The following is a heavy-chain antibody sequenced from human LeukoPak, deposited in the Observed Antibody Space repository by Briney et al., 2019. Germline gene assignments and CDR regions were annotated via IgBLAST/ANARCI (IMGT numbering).Heavy chain of an antibody. Sequence: PGGSLRLSCAASGFTFSSYAMSWVRQAPGKGLEWVSAISGSGGSTYYADSVKGRFTISRDNSKNTLYLQMNSLRAEDTAVYYCAKSGSFRPSNGMDVWGQGTTVAVSS. CDR2: ISGSGGST. CDR1: GFTFSSYA. D-gene: IGHD3-10*01. J-gene: IGHJ6*02. CDR3: AKSGSFRPSNGMDV. V-gene: IGHV3-23*01.